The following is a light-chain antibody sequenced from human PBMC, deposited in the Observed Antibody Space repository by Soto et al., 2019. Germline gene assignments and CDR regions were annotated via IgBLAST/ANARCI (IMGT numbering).Light chain of an antibody. CDR3: AAWDDSLNGPV. Sequence: QSALTQPRSVSGSPGQSVTISCTGASGDIGGYNYVSWYQHHPGKAPKLIIFDVNKRPSGVPDRFSGSKSGNTASLTISGLQSEDEAQYYCAAWDDSLNGPVFGGGTKLTVL. V-gene: IGLV2-11*01. CDR1: SGDIGGYNY. J-gene: IGLJ3*02. CDR2: DVN.